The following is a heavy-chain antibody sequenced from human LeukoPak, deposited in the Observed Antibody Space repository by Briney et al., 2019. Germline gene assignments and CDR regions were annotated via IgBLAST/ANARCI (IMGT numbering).Heavy chain of an antibody. Sequence: GGPLRLSCAASGFTFSSYSMNWVRQAPGKGLEWVSSISSSSSYIYYADSVKGRFTISRDNAKNSLYLQMNSLRAEDTAVYYCARDYRVTNYYGMDVWGQGTTVTVSS. D-gene: IGHD4-17*01. CDR1: GFTFSSYS. CDR3: ARDYRVTNYYGMDV. J-gene: IGHJ6*02. V-gene: IGHV3-21*01. CDR2: ISSSSSYI.